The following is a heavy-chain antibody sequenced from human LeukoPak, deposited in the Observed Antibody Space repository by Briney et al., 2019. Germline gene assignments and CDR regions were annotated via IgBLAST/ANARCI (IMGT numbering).Heavy chain of an antibody. CDR2: INPNSGGT. V-gene: IGHV1-2*02. CDR1: GYTFTGYY. CDR3: ARSPSYPVAGIKGDDY. D-gene: IGHD6-19*01. J-gene: IGHJ4*02. Sequence: ASVKVSCKASGYTFTGYYMHWVRQAPGQGLEWMGWINPNSGGTNYAQKFQCRVTMTRDTSISTAYMELSRLRSDDTAVYYCARSPSYPVAGIKGDDYWGQGTLVTVSS.